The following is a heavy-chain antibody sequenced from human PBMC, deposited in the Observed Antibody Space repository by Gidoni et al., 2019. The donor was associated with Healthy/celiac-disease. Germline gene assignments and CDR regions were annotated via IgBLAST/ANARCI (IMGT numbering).Heavy chain of an antibody. D-gene: IGHD1-7*01. V-gene: IGHV3-21*01. CDR2: ISSSSSYI. J-gene: IGHJ3*02. CDR3: ARDSSLTGTTNAFDI. Sequence: EVQLVESGGGLVKPGGSLRLSCSASGFTLRYYSMNWVRQAPGKGLEWVSSISSSSSYIYYADSVKGRFTISRDNAKNSLYLQMNSLRAEDTAVYYCARDSSLTGTTNAFDIWGQGTMVTVSS. CDR1: GFTLRYYS.